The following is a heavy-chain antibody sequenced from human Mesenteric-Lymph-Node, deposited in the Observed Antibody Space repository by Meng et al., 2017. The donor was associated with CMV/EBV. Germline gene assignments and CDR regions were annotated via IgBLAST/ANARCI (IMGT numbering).Heavy chain of an antibody. CDR3: ARYNYDSSGYYFDS. J-gene: IGHJ4*02. CDR1: GFTFSDYY. Sequence: GESLKISCAASGFTFSDYYMSWIRQAPGKGLEWLSYISSTGSTLYYADSVRGRFTISRDSAKNSLYLQMNSLRAEDTAVYFCARYNYDSSGYYFDSWGQGTLVTVSS. V-gene: IGHV3-11*04. CDR2: ISSTGSTL. D-gene: IGHD3-22*01.